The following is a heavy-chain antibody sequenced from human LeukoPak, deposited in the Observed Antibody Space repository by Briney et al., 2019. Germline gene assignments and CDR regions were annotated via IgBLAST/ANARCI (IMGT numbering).Heavy chain of an antibody. CDR1: GFTFSSYA. V-gene: IGHV3-23*01. J-gene: IGHJ4*02. CDR3: AKEGSTMVRGVIIKYYFDY. D-gene: IGHD3-10*01. Sequence: GGSLRLSCAASGFTFSSYAMSWVRQAPGKGLEWVSAISGSGGSTYYADSVKGRFTISRDNSKNTLYLQMNSLRAEDTAVYYCAKEGSTMVRGVIIKYYFDYWGQGTLVTGSS. CDR2: ISGSGGST.